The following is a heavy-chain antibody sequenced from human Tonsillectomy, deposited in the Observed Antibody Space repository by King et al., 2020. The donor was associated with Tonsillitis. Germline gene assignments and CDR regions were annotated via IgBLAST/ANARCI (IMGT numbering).Heavy chain of an antibody. V-gene: IGHV3-66*01. CDR2: IYPGGST. J-gene: IGHJ4*02. CDR3: ARDGVSRFDS. D-gene: IGHD6-13*01. Sequence: VQLVESGGGLVQPGGSLRLSCAASGFTVSSNYMSWVRQAPGRGLEWVSIIYPGGSTYYADSVKGRFTISRDNSQNMLYLQMNSLRAEDTAVYYCARDGVSRFDSWGQGTLVTVSS. CDR1: GFTVSSNY.